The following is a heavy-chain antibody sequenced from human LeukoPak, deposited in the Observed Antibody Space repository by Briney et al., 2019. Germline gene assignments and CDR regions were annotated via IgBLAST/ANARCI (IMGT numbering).Heavy chain of an antibody. CDR3: ARPSFTQGSYFDY. Sequence: GGSLRLSCTVSGFTVSSNSMSWVRQAPGKGLEWVSFIYSDNTHYSDSVKGRFTISRDNSKNTLYLQMNSLRAEDTAVYYCARPSFTQGSYFDYWGQGTLVTVSS. D-gene: IGHD2-15*01. CDR1: GFTVSSNS. CDR2: IYSDNT. J-gene: IGHJ4*02. V-gene: IGHV3-53*01.